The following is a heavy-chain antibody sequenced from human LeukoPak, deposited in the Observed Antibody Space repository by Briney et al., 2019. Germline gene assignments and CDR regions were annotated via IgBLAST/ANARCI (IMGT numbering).Heavy chain of an antibody. CDR3: AKLRTGTATNFDY. V-gene: IGHV3-74*01. Sequence: GGSLRLSCAASGFTFSSYWVHWVRQAPGKGLVWVSRINSDGTITSYADSVKGRFTISRDNSKNTLYVQMSSLRVEDTAVYYCAKLRTGTATNFDYWGQGTLVTVSS. CDR2: INSDGTIT. CDR1: GFTFSSYW. J-gene: IGHJ4*02. D-gene: IGHD1-1*01.